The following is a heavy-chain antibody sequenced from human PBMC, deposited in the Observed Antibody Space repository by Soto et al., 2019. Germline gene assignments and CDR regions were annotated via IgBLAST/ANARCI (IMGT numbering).Heavy chain of an antibody. CDR2: ISGSGGST. V-gene: IGHV3-23*01. CDR3: AMTRGVYRRGYYYYYMDV. CDR1: GFTFSSYA. Sequence: GGSLRLSCAASGFTFSSYAMSWVRQAPGKGLEWVSAISGSGGSTYYADSVKGRFTISRDNSKNTLYLQMNSLRAEDTAVFYFAMTRGVYRRGYYYYYMDVWGKGTTVTVSS. J-gene: IGHJ6*03. D-gene: IGHD4-4*01.